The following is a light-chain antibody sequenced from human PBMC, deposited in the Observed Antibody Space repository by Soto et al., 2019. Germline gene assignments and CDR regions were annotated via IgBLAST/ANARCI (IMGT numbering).Light chain of an antibody. CDR2: GAS. Sequence: EIVMTQCPAPLSVSPGERATLSCWASQSVASNVAWYQQKPGQPPTLLIYGASTRATGNPARFSGSGSGTDFTITISTRPSEDFAVYYCQQYDNKPPMYTFGQGTKLEIK. J-gene: IGKJ2*01. CDR1: QSVASN. V-gene: IGKV3-15*01. CDR3: QQYDNKPPMYT.